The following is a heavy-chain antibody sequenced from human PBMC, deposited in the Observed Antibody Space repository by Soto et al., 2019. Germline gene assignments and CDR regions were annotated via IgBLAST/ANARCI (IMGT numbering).Heavy chain of an antibody. J-gene: IGHJ5*02. CDR2: IYYSGST. CDR1: DASISGSSYY. Sequence: SSETLSLTCTVSDASISGSSYYWGWIRQPPGKGLEWIASIYYSGSTYYNPSLKSRVTISVETSKSQFSLKLTSVSPADTAVYYCARHWLAATRNDVFDPWGQGTLVTVS. V-gene: IGHV4-39*01. D-gene: IGHD3-22*01. CDR3: ARHWLAATRNDVFDP.